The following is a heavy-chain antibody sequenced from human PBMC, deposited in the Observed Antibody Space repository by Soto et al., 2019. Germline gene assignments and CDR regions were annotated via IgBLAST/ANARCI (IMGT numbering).Heavy chain of an antibody. CDR3: ARDSYGDYPEYFQH. Sequence: GGSLRLSCAASGFTFSSYGMHWVRQAPGKGLEWVAVVWYDGSNKYYADSVKGRFTISRDNSKNTLYLQMNSLRAEDTAVYYCARDSYGDYPEYFQHWGQGTLVTVSS. V-gene: IGHV3-33*01. J-gene: IGHJ1*01. D-gene: IGHD4-17*01. CDR1: GFTFSSYG. CDR2: VWYDGSNK.